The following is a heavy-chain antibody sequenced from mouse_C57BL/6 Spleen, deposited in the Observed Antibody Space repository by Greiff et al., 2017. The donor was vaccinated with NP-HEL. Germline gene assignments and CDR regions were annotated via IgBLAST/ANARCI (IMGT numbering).Heavy chain of an antibody. CDR1: GYTFTSHW. CDR2: IFPGSGST. Sequence: QVQLQQSGPELVRPGASVKISCKAPGYTFTSHWTQWVRQRPGQGLEWIGEIFPGSGSTYYNEKFKGKATLTVDTSSSTAYMQLSSLTSEDSAVYFCARRYLTTVVSPYYYAMDYWGQGTSVTVSS. CDR3: ARRYLTTVVSPYYYAMDY. V-gene: IGHV1-56*01. D-gene: IGHD1-1*01. J-gene: IGHJ4*01.